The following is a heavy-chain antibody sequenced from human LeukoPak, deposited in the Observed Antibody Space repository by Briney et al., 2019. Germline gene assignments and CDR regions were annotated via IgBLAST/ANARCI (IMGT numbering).Heavy chain of an antibody. CDR1: GFTFSSYA. J-gene: IGHJ4*02. CDR2: ISGSGGSI. Sequence: GGSLRLSCAASGFTFSSYAMSWVRQAPGKGLEWVSGISGSGGSIYYADSVKGRFTISRGSSKNTLYLQMNSLSAEDTAVYYCAKGPGYDFWSGYYGYFDYWGQGTLVTVSS. V-gene: IGHV3-23*01. CDR3: AKGPGYDFWSGYYGYFDY. D-gene: IGHD3-3*01.